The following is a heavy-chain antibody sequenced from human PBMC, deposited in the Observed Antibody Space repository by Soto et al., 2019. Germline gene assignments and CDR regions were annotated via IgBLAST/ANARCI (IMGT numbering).Heavy chain of an antibody. Sequence: KPSETLSLTCSVSGGSMSEYFWSWIRQAPGKALVWSGYIYYRGSTDYNPSLKSRVTISVDTSKRQFSLRLTSVTAADTVVYYCARDGYNGSGSPYPAYWGPGTQVTVSS. CDR3: ARDGYNGSGSPYPAY. V-gene: IGHV4-59*13. J-gene: IGHJ4*02. CDR1: GGSMSEYF. D-gene: IGHD3-10*01. CDR2: IYYRGST.